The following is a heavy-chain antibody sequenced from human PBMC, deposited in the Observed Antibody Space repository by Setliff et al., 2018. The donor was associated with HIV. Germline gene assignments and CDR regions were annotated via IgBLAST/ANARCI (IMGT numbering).Heavy chain of an antibody. J-gene: IGHJ5*02. V-gene: IGHV5-51*01. D-gene: IGHD3-22*01. Sequence: GESLKISCKASGYRFTSYWIAWVRQMPGKGPEWMGIIYPGDSDTRYSPSFQGQVTISVDKSLDSAYLQWNTLEASDTAMYYCARSNRGYDSRGFYRENWFDPWGQGTQVTVSS. CDR3: ARSNRGYDSRGFYRENWFDP. CDR1: GYRFTSYW. CDR2: IYPGDSDT.